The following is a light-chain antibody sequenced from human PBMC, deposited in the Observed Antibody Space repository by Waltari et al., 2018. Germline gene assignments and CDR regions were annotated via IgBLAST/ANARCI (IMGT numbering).Light chain of an antibody. CDR1: QNVGTY. Sequence: EIVLTQSPGTLSLSPGERATLSCRASQNVGTYLAWYQQKPGQAPRLLIYHASSRATVIPDRFSGSGSGTDFSLTIIRQEPEDFAVYYCQNHERFPAMFGQGTNVEIK. CDR3: QNHERFPAM. CDR2: HAS. J-gene: IGKJ1*01. V-gene: IGKV3-20*01.